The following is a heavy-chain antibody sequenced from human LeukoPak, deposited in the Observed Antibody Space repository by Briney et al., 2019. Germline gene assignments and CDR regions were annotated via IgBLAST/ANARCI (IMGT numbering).Heavy chain of an antibody. CDR3: ARGLPITIFGVVIIEIYFDY. D-gene: IGHD3-3*01. CDR2: INHSGST. Sequence: SETLPLTCAVYGGSFSGYYWSWIRQPPGKGLEWIGEINHSGSTNYNPSLKSRVTISVDTSKNQFSLKLSSVTAADTAVYYCARGLPITIFGVVIIEIYFDYWGQGTLVTVSS. CDR1: GGSFSGYY. V-gene: IGHV4-34*01. J-gene: IGHJ4*02.